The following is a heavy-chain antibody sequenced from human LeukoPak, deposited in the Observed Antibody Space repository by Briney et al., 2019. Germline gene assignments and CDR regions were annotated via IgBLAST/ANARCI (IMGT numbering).Heavy chain of an antibody. Sequence: SVKVSCKASGGTFSSYAISWVRQAPGQGLEWMGGIIPIFGTANYAQKFQGRVTITADESTSTAYMELRSLRSDDTAVYYCARFVVVPAAINYYYYGMDVWGQGTTVTVSS. CDR1: GGTFSSYA. CDR2: IIPIFGTA. D-gene: IGHD2-2*01. CDR3: ARFVVVPAAINYYYYGMDV. V-gene: IGHV1-69*13. J-gene: IGHJ6*02.